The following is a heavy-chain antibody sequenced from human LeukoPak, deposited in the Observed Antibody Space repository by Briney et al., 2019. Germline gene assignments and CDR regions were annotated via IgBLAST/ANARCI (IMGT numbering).Heavy chain of an antibody. D-gene: IGHD2-21*02. CDR3: ARDGRGHIVVVTAIPPPDAFDI. CDR1: GGSISSYY. Sequence: SETLSLTCTVSGGSISSYYLSWIRQPPGKGLEWIGYISYSGSTNYNPSLKSRVTISVDTSKNQFSLKPSSVTAADTAVYYCARDGRGHIVVVTAIPPPDAFDIWGQGTMVTVSS. V-gene: IGHV4-59*01. J-gene: IGHJ3*02. CDR2: ISYSGST.